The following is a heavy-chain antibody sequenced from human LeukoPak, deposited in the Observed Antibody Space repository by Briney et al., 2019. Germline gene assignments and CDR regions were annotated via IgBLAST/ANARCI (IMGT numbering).Heavy chain of an antibody. Sequence: PGGSLRLSCAASGFTFSSYAMSWVRQAPGKGLEWVSAISGSGGSTYYADSVKGRFTISRDNSKNTLYLQMNSLRAEDTAVYYCAKDNPDQVIAVAGTDLGYWGQGTLVTVSS. CDR2: ISGSGGST. D-gene: IGHD6-19*01. V-gene: IGHV3-23*01. CDR1: GFTFSSYA. CDR3: AKDNPDQVIAVAGTDLGY. J-gene: IGHJ4*02.